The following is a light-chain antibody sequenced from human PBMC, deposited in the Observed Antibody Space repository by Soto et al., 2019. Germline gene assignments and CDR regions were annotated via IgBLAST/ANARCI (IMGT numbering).Light chain of an antibody. CDR1: NSDVGIYDF. CDR3: ISYKSDHGRYV. CDR2: EVS. J-gene: IGLJ1*01. V-gene: IGLV2-14*01. Sequence: QSALTQPASVSGTPGQSITISCTGSNSDVGIYDFVSWYQHHPGRAPKLIVSEVSHRPSGVSNRFSGSKSGNTASLAISGLQSEDEADYYCISYKSDHGRYVFGAGTKLTVL.